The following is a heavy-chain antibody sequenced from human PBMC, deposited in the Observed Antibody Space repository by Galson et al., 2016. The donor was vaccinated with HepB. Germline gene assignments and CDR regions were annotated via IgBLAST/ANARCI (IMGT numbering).Heavy chain of an antibody. CDR1: GFTFDDYG. CDR2: IKQDGSEK. J-gene: IGHJ6*02. Sequence: SLRLSCATSGFTFDDYGIGWFRQAPGKGLKWVANIKQDGSEKYYVDSVKGRFTISRDNAKNSLYLQINNLRAEDTAVYYCARDQVVITPYYYHYGMDVWGQGTTVTVSS. V-gene: IGHV3-7*01. D-gene: IGHD3-22*01. CDR3: ARDQVVITPYYYHYGMDV.